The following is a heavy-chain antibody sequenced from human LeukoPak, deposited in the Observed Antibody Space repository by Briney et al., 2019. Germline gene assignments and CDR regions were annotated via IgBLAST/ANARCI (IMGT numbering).Heavy chain of an antibody. D-gene: IGHD5-12*01. V-gene: IGHV4-4*07. CDR2: IYTSGST. CDR1: GGSISSYY. CDR3: ARGFGYSGYGTGAFDI. Sequence: SETLSLTCTVSGGSISSYYWSWIRQPAGKGLEWIGRIYTSGSTNYNPSLKSRVTMSVDTSKNQFSLKLSSVTAADTAVYYCARGFGYSGYGTGAFDIWGQGTMVTVSS. J-gene: IGHJ3*02.